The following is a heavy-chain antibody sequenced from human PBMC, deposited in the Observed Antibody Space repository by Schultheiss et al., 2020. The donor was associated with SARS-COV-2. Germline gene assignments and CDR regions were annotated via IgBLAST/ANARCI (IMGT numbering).Heavy chain of an antibody. J-gene: IGHJ4*02. CDR2: INHSGST. V-gene: IGHV4-34*01. Sequence: SETLSLTCAVYGGSFSGYYWSWIRQPPGKGLEWIGEINHSGSTNYNPSLKSRVTISVDTSKNQFSLKLSSVTAADTAVYYCARGSAVAGNILDYWGQGTLVTVSS. D-gene: IGHD6-19*01. CDR1: GGSFSGYY. CDR3: ARGSAVAGNILDY.